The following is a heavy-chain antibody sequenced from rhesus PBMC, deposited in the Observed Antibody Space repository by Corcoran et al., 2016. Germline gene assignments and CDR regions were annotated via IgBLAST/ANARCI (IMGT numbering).Heavy chain of an antibody. CDR3: ARAAPGVAYAFDL. CDR2: IGGSRGNT. J-gene: IGHJ3*01. V-gene: IGHV4S5*01. D-gene: IGHD3-34*01. CDR1: GGSISGYN. Sequence: QVQLQESGPGLVKPSETLSLMCAVSGGSISGYNWYWLRQPPGKGLEWIGYIGGSRGNTSTNASVRGRVNMSTNTSKNQFSRELISGAAADTAVYFCARAAPGVAYAFDLWGQGFGVTVSS.